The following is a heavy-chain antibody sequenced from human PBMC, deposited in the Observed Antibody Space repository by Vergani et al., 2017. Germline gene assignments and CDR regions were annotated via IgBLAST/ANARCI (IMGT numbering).Heavy chain of an antibody. CDR3: AKVGRSEVAGTFGAFDI. J-gene: IGHJ3*02. D-gene: IGHD6-19*01. CDR2: HSASDRRT. V-gene: IGHV3-23*01. CDR1: GFSFPGYA. Sequence: EVQLLESGGGLVQPGGSLRLSCEASGFSFPGYAMSWVRQAPGKGLEWVSTHSASDRRTHYADSVKGRFTISRDNSKNTLFLHMNSLRPEDTAVYYCAKVGRSEVAGTFGAFDIWGQGTMVTVSS.